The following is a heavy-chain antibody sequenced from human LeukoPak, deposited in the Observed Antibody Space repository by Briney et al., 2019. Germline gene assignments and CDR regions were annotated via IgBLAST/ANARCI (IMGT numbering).Heavy chain of an antibody. J-gene: IGHJ4*02. Sequence: SETLSLTCAVYGGSFSGYYWSWIRQPPGKGLEWIGEINHSGSTNYNPSLKSRVTISVDTSKNQFSLKLSSVTAADTAVYYCARQHVRYNWNDYYFYYFDYWGQGTLVTVSS. D-gene: IGHD1-20*01. CDR2: INHSGST. CDR1: GGSFSGYY. CDR3: ARQHVRYNWNDYYFYYFDY. V-gene: IGHV4-34*01.